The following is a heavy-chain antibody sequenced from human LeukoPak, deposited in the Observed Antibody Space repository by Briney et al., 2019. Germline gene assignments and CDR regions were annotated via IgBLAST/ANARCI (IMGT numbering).Heavy chain of an antibody. CDR3: ASSPETTWFGESTYFYYGLDV. D-gene: IGHD3-10*01. V-gene: IGHV4-34*01. Sequence: SETLSLTCGVLGGSFSGYYRTWIRQPPGKGLEWIGEISHSGSSNYNPSLGSRFTISVDTSKKQFFLKLSSATAADTAVYYCASSPETTWFGESTYFYYGLDVWGQGTTVTVSS. CDR2: ISHSGSS. J-gene: IGHJ6*02. CDR1: GGSFSGYY.